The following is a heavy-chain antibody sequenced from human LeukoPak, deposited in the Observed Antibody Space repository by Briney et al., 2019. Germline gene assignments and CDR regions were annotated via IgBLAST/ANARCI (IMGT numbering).Heavy chain of an antibody. J-gene: IGHJ5*02. D-gene: IGHD2-2*01. Sequence: GGSLRLSCAASGFTFSSYVMSWVRQAPGKGLELVSTISGSGGSTYYADSVKGRFTISRDNSKNTLYLQMNSLRAEDTAVYYCAKVGVVVPAAIGWFDPWGQGTLVTVSS. CDR3: AKVGVVVPAAIGWFDP. CDR2: ISGSGGST. V-gene: IGHV3-23*01. CDR1: GFTFSSYV.